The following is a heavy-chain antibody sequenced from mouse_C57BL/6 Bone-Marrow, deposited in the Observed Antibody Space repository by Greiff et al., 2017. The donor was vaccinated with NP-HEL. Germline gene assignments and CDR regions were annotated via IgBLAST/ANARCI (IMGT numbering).Heavy chain of an antibody. CDR1: GYTFTSYW. Sequence: VQLQQPGAELVKPGASVTLSCTASGYTFTSYWMQWVKQRPGQGLEWIGEIDPSDSYTNYNQKFKGKATLTVDTSSSTAYMQLSSLTSEDSAVYYCAREDLWVAYWGQGTLVTVSA. J-gene: IGHJ3*01. CDR2: IDPSDSYT. CDR3: AREDLWVAY. V-gene: IGHV1-50*01.